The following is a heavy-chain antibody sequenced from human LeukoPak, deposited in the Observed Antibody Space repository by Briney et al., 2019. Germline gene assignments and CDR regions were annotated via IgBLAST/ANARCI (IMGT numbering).Heavy chain of an antibody. D-gene: IGHD6-13*01. V-gene: IGHV3-21*01. J-gene: IGHJ4*02. CDR1: GFAFSTYS. CDR3: ARGHSSSWMSEIDY. CDR2: IRSRSSYI. Sequence: GGSLRLSCAASGFAFSTYSMNWVRQAPGKGLEWVSLIRSRSSYIYYADSVKGRFTISRDNAKNSLYLQMNSLRAEDTAVYYCARGHSSSWMSEIDYWGQGTLVTVSS.